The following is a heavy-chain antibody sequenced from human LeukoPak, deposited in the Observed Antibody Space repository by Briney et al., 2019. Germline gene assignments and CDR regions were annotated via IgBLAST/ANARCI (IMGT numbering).Heavy chain of an antibody. V-gene: IGHV3-48*04. Sequence: GSLRLSCAASGFTFRSYGMSWVRQAPGKGLEWVSYISSSSSSIYYTDSVKGRFTISRDNAKNSLYLQMNSLRVEDTGVYYCARIWVAVLPADGMDVWGLGTTVTVSS. CDR3: ARIWVAVLPADGMDV. D-gene: IGHD2-2*01. CDR2: ISSSSSSI. J-gene: IGHJ6*02. CDR1: GFTFRSYG.